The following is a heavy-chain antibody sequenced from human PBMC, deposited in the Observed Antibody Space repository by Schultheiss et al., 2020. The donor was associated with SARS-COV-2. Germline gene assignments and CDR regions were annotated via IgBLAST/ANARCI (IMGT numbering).Heavy chain of an antibody. J-gene: IGHJ6*02. V-gene: IGHV4-39*01. CDR1: GGSISSGGYY. D-gene: IGHD2-15*01. CDR3: ARLGPGVVVNEGYYYYGMDV. CDR2: IYYSGST. Sequence: SETLSLTCTVSGGSISSGGYYWSWIRQPPGKGLEWIGSIYYSGSTYYNPSLKSRVTISVDTSKNQFSLKLSSVTAADTAVYYCARLGPGVVVNEGYYYYGMDVWGQGTTVTVSS.